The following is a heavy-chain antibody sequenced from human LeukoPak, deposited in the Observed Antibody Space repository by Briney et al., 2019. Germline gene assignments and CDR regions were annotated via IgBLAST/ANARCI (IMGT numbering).Heavy chain of an antibody. Sequence: PSETLSLTCTVSGGSISKYYWTWIRQPAGKGLEWIGRIYTSGSTNYNPSLKSRVTMSVDTSKNHFSLKLSSVTAADTAVYYCARENPQDYYDSSGAFDIWGQGTMVTVSS. J-gene: IGHJ3*02. CDR3: ARENPQDYYDSSGAFDI. CDR2: IYTSGST. V-gene: IGHV4-4*07. CDR1: GGSISKYY. D-gene: IGHD3-22*01.